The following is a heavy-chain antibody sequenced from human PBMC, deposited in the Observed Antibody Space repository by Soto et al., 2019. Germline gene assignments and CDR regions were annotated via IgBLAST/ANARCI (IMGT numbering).Heavy chain of an antibody. J-gene: IGHJ5*02. Sequence: SETLSLTCTVSGGSISSGDYYWSWIRQPPGKGLEWIGYIYYSGSTYYNPSLKSRVTISVDTSKNQFSLKLSSVTAADTAVYYCARDYGSGSNWFDPWGQGTLVTVSS. D-gene: IGHD3-10*01. CDR2: IYYSGST. CDR1: GGSISSGDYY. CDR3: ARDYGSGSNWFDP. V-gene: IGHV4-30-4*01.